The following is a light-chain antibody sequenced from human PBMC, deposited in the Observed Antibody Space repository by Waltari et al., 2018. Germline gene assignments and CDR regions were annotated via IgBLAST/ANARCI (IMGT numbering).Light chain of an antibody. J-gene: IGKJ5*01. Sequence: VVLTQSPATLSVSPGESAIISCRAIQSVSSNLAWYQQKPGQAPRLLIYDASTRASSIPARFRGSGSGTEFTLTINSLQSEDSATYYCQQYNRWPPITFGQGTRLDIK. CDR2: DAS. V-gene: IGKV3-15*01. CDR3: QQYNRWPPIT. CDR1: QSVSSN.